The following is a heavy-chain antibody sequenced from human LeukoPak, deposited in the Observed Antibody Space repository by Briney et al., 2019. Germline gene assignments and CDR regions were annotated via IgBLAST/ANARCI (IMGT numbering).Heavy chain of an antibody. CDR1: GGTFSSYA. Sequence: GASVKVSCKASGGTFSSYAISWVRQAPGQGLEWMGGIIPIFGTANYAQKFQGRVTITTDESTSTAYMELSSLRSEDTAVYYCARGKGQLVLLNWFDPWGQGTLVTVSS. V-gene: IGHV1-69*05. CDR2: IIPIFGTA. CDR3: ARGKGQLVLLNWFDP. D-gene: IGHD6-6*01. J-gene: IGHJ5*02.